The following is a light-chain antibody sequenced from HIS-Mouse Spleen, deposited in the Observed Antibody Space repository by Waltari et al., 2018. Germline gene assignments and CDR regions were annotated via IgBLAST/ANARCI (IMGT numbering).Light chain of an antibody. Sequence: QSALTQPASVSGSPGQSITISCTGTSSDVGGYNYVSWYQQHPGKAPKLMIYDVSNGPSWVPNGFSGSKSGNTASLTISGLQAEDEADYYCSSYTSSSFNVVFGGGTKLTVL. CDR1: SSDVGGYNY. CDR3: SSYTSSSFNVV. V-gene: IGLV2-14*03. J-gene: IGLJ2*01. CDR2: DVS.